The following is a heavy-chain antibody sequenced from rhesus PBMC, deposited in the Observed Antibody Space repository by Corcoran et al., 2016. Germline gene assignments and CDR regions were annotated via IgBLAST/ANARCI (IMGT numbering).Heavy chain of an antibody. Sequence: EVQLVESGGGLAKPGGSLRLSCAASGFTFSSHAMHWVRQAPGKGLEGVSAISSGGSTNNANAVKGRVTISRDNSKNTLSLQMNSLRAEDTAVYYCAKGGSGNYPYGLDSWGQGVVVTVSS. CDR1: GFTFSSHA. V-gene: IGHV3-103*01. CDR2: ISSGGST. J-gene: IGHJ6*01. CDR3: AKGGSGNYPYGLDS. D-gene: IGHD1-44*01.